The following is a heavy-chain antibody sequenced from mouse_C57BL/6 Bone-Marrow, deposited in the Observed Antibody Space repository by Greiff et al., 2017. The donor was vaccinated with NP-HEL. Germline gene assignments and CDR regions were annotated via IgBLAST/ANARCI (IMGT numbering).Heavy chain of an antibody. CDR1: GFTFSSYG. J-gene: IGHJ3*01. D-gene: IGHD2-4*01. Sequence: EVQRVESGGDLVKPGGSLKLSCAASGFTFSSYGMSWVRQTPDKRLEWVATISSGGSYTYYPDSVKGRFTISRDNAKNTLYLQMSSLKSEDTAMYYCASPIYYEYDVEVFFAYWGQGTLVTVSA. CDR3: ASPIYYEYDVEVFFAY. V-gene: IGHV5-6*01. CDR2: ISSGGSYT.